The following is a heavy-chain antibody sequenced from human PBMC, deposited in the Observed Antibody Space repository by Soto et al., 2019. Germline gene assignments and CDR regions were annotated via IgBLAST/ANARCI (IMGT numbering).Heavy chain of an antibody. CDR2: IKSKTDGGTT. V-gene: IGHV3-15*01. CDR3: TTFCGGDCHLYYYYGMDV. CDR1: GFTFSNAW. J-gene: IGHJ6*02. Sequence: EVQLVESGGGLVKPGGSLRLSCAASGFTFSNAWMSWVRQAPGKGLEWVGRIKSKTDGGTTDYAAPVKGRFTISRDDSKNTLYLQMNSLKTEDTAVYYCTTFCGGDCHLYYYYGMDVWGQGTTVTVSS. D-gene: IGHD2-21*02.